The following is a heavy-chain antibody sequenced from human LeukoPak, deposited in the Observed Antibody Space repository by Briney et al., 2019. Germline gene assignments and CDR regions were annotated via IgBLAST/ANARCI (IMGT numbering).Heavy chain of an antibody. D-gene: IGHD6-13*01. Sequence: ASVKVSCKASGYTFTSYGISWVRQAPGQGLEWMGWISAYNGNTNYAQKLQGRVTMTTDTSASTAYMELSSLRSEDTAVYYCARVGFSIAAAGTQAYYYYYYMDVWGKGTTVTISS. CDR2: ISAYNGNT. J-gene: IGHJ6*03. CDR1: GYTFTSYG. CDR3: ARVGFSIAAAGTQAYYYYYYMDV. V-gene: IGHV1-18*01.